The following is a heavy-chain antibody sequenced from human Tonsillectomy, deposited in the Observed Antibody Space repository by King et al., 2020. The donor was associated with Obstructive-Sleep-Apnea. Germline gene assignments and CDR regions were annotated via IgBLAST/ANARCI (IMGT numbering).Heavy chain of an antibody. CDR3: ARVGYSSNEGYFDY. J-gene: IGHJ4*02. D-gene: IGHD6-13*01. Sequence: QLQESGPGLVKPSETLSLTCTVSGYSISSGYYWGWIRQPPGKGLEWLGSIYQSGTTSYNPSLKSRVTISVDTSKNQLSLKLSSVTAADTAVYYCARVGYSSNEGYFDYWGQGTLVTVSS. CDR2: IYQSGTT. CDR1: GYSISSGYY. V-gene: IGHV4-38-2*02.